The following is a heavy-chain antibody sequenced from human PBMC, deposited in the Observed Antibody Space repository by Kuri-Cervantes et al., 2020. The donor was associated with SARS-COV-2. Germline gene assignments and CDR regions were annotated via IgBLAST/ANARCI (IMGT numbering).Heavy chain of an antibody. J-gene: IGHJ3*01. D-gene: IGHD6-19*01. V-gene: IGHV4-39*01. Sequence: GSLRLSCTVSGVSVRGSSYYGGWIRQAPGKGLEWIGSVRYSGVTSYNPSLKSRASVSVDPSQNQFSLRLSSVTAADTAVYYCALRGPIAVLIHYAFHVWGQGRMVTVSS. CDR1: GVSVRGSSYY. CDR2: VRYSGVT. CDR3: ALRGPIAVLIHYAFHV.